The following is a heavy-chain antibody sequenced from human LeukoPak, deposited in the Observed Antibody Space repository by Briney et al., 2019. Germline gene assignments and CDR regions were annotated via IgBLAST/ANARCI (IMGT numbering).Heavy chain of an antibody. Sequence: PSETLSLTCTVSGGSISSYYWSWIRQPPGKGLEWIGYIYYSGSTNYNPSLKSRVTISVDTSKNQFSLKLSSVTAADTAVYYCARMTSGWYHSEFDWGQGTLVTVSS. CDR2: IYYSGST. CDR1: GGSISSYY. V-gene: IGHV4-59*08. CDR3: ARMTSGWYHSEFD. J-gene: IGHJ4*02. D-gene: IGHD6-19*01.